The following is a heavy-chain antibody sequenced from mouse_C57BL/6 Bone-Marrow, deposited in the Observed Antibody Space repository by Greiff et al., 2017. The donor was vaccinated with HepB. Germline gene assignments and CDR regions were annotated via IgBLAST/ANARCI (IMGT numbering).Heavy chain of an antibody. D-gene: IGHD1-1*01. V-gene: IGHV1-18*01. CDR2: INPNNGGT. J-gene: IGHJ2*01. Sequence: VQLQQSGPELVKPGASVKIPCKASGYTFTDYNMDWVKQSHGKSLEWIGDINPNNGGTIYNQKFKGKATLTVDKSSSTAYMELRSLTSEDTAVYYCARSPYYYGSKGFDYWGQGTTLTVSS. CDR3: ARSPYYYGSKGFDY. CDR1: GYTFTDYN.